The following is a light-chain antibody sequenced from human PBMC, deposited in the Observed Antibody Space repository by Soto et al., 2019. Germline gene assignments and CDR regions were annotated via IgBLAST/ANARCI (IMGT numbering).Light chain of an antibody. CDR3: MQALLWCT. CDR2: LGS. Sequence: DLVMTQSPLSLPVTPGEPASISCRSSQSLLHSNGYDYLDWYLQKPGKSPQVLIYLGSNRASGVPDRFSDSGSGTDFTLKISRVEAEDVGVYYCMQALLWCTFGQGTKLEIK. CDR1: QSLLHSNGYDY. V-gene: IGKV2-28*01. J-gene: IGKJ2*02.